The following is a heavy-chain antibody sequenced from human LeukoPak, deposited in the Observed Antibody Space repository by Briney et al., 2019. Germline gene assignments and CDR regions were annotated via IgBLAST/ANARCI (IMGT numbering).Heavy chain of an antibody. J-gene: IGHJ6*03. CDR3: ARAPYGSATNNYYMDV. V-gene: IGHV4-39*07. D-gene: IGHD3-10*01. Sequence: SETLSLTCTVSGGSISSNKYYWGWIRQPPGKGLEWIGSIYYSGSTHYNPSLKSRLTISMDTSKSQFSLRLSSVTAADTAVYYCARAPYGSATNNYYMDVWGKGTTVTVSS. CDR2: IYYSGST. CDR1: GGSISSNKYY.